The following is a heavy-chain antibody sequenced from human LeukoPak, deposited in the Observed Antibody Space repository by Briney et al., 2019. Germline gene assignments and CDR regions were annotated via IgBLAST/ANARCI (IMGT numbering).Heavy chain of an antibody. CDR2: ISGSGGNT. V-gene: IGHV3-23*01. D-gene: IGHD3-10*01. CDR3: AKGGLLLWFGEPPSAAFDI. J-gene: IGHJ3*02. Sequence: GGSVSLFHAFSGFTFHSYAMSWVRGPPGRGLEGVSAISGSGGNTYYADAVRGRFTISRDNSKNTLYLQMNSLRAEDTAVYYCAKGGLLLWFGEPPSAAFDIWGQGTMVTVSS. CDR1: GFTFHSYA.